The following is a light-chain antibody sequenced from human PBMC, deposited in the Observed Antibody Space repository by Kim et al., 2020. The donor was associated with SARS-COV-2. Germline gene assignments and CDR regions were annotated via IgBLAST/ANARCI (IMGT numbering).Light chain of an antibody. CDR3: QQYDSYPRT. CDR2: AAS. J-gene: IGKJ1*01. Sequence: DIQMTQSPSSLSASVGDRVTITCRASQGISSWLAWYQQKPETDPKCLIYAASSLQSGVPSRFSGSGSGTDFTLTISNLQPEDFATYYSQQYDSYPRTFGQGTKVDIK. V-gene: IGKV1D-16*01. CDR1: QGISSW.